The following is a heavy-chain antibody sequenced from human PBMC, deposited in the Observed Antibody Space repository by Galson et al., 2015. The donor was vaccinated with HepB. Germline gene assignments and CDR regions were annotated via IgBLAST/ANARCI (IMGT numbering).Heavy chain of an antibody. Sequence: SLRLSCAASGFTFTDAWMSWVRQAPGKGLEWVGRIKSKTYGGTTDYAAPVKGRFTISRDDSKNTLYLQMNSLKTEDTGVYYCTTVRDSYGLAPDYWGQGTLVTVSS. CDR1: GFTFTDAW. CDR2: IKSKTYGGTT. CDR3: TTVRDSYGLAPDY. J-gene: IGHJ4*02. V-gene: IGHV3-15*01. D-gene: IGHD5-18*01.